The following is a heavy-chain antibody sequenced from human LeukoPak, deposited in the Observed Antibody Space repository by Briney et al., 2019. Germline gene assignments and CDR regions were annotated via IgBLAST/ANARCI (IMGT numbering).Heavy chain of an antibody. Sequence: GGSLRLSCAASGFTFSGYAMNWVRQAPGKGLEWVSAISTTGDNTDYADSVKGRFTISRDNSKNTLYLQMDSLSAEDTAVYYCAKDHYGGNHYYFGMDAWGQGTTVTVSS. CDR3: AKDHYGGNHYYFGMDA. D-gene: IGHD4-23*01. CDR1: GFTFSGYA. V-gene: IGHV3-23*01. J-gene: IGHJ6*02. CDR2: ISTTGDNT.